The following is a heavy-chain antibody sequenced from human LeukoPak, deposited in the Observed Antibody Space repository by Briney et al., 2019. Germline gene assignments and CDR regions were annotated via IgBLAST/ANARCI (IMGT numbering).Heavy chain of an antibody. CDR1: GYTFTGYY. CDR3: AREVDYDILTGFIY. CDR2: INPNSGCT. Sequence: ASVKVSCKASGYTFTGYYMHWVRQAPGQGLEWMGWINPNSGCTNYAQKFQGRVTMTRGTSISTAYMELRRLRSDDTAVYYCAREVDYDILTGFIYWGQGTLVTVSS. D-gene: IGHD3-9*01. J-gene: IGHJ4*02. V-gene: IGHV1-2*02.